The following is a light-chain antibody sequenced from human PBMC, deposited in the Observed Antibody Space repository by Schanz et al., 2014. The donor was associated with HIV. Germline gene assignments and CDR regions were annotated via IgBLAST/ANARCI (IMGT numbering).Light chain of an antibody. V-gene: IGKV3D-15*01. CDR2: GAS. Sequence: EIVMTQSPATLSVYPGERATLSCRASQSVSGFLAWYQQKPGQAPRLLIYGASSRATGIPARFSGSGSGTEFTLTISSLQSEDFAVYYCQQYNKWPWTFGQGTKVEIK. CDR3: QQYNKWPWT. CDR1: QSVSGF. J-gene: IGKJ1*01.